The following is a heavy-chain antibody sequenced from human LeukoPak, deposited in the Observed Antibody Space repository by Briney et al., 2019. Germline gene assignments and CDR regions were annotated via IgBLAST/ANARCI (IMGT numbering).Heavy chain of an antibody. Sequence: GASVKVSCKASGYTFTSYGISWVRQAPGQGLEWMGWISAYNGNTNYAQKLQGRVTMTTDTSTSTAYMELRSLRSDDTAVYYCARDPKIWFGEIYLDYWGQGTLVTVSS. CDR1: GYTFTSYG. V-gene: IGHV1-18*01. CDR2: ISAYNGNT. D-gene: IGHD3-10*01. CDR3: ARDPKIWFGEIYLDY. J-gene: IGHJ4*02.